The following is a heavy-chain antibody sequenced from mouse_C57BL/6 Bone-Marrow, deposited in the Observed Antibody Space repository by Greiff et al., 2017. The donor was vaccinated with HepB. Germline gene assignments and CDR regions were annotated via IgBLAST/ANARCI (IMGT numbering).Heavy chain of an antibody. D-gene: IGHD2-2*01. CDR1: GYSITSGYY. J-gene: IGHJ1*03. CDR2: ISYDGSN. Sequence: EVKLQESGPGLVKPSQSLSLTCSVTGYSITSGYYWNWIRQFPGNKLEWMGYISYDGSNNYNPSLKNRISITRDTSKNQFFLKLHSVTTEDTATYYCAGDGYPWYFDVWGTGTTVTVSS. V-gene: IGHV3-6*01. CDR3: AGDGYPWYFDV.